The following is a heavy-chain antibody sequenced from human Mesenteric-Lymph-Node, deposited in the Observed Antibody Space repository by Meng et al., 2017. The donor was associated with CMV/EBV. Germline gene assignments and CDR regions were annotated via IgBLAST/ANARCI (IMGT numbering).Heavy chain of an antibody. D-gene: IGHD6-13*01. CDR1: GFTFSSYS. J-gene: IGHJ4*02. Sequence: GESLKISCAASGFTFSSYSMNWVRQAPGKGLEWASYISSSSSTIYYADSVKGRFTISRDNAKNSLYLQMNSLRAEDTAVYYCARHDTYSSPEDYWGQGTLVTVSS. CDR3: ARHDTYSSPEDY. CDR2: ISSSSSTI. V-gene: IGHV3-48*04.